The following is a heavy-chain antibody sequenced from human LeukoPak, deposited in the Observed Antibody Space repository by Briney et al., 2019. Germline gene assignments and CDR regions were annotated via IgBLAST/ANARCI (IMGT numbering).Heavy chain of an antibody. J-gene: IGHJ4*02. CDR2: ISGSGDST. CDR3: ARDRDCTNGVCYTGGEVDY. V-gene: IGHV3-23*01. CDR1: GFTFSINA. Sequence: GGSLRLSCEGSGFTFSINAMHWVRQAPGKGLEWVSGISGSGDSTYYADSVKGRFTISRDNAKNSLYLQMNSLRAEDTAVYYCARDRDCTNGVCYTGGEVDYWGQGTLVTVSS. D-gene: IGHD2-8*01.